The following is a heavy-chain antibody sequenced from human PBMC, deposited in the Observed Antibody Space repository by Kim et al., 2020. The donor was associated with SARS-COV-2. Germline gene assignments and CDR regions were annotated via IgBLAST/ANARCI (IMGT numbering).Heavy chain of an antibody. V-gene: IGHV5-10-1*01. CDR2: IDPSDSYT. Sequence: GESLKISCKGSGYSFTSYWINWVRQMPGKGLEWMGRIDPSDSYTNYSPSFQGHVTISADKSISTAYLQWSSLKASDTAMYYCARQGPPKCSGGSCYPYYYGMDVWGQGTTVTVSS. D-gene: IGHD2-15*01. J-gene: IGHJ6*02. CDR3: ARQGPPKCSGGSCYPYYYGMDV. CDR1: GYSFTSYW.